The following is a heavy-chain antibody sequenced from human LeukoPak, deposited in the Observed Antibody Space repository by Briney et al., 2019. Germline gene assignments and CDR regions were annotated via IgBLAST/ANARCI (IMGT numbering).Heavy chain of an antibody. V-gene: IGHV1-18*01. J-gene: IGHJ6*02. Sequence: ASVKVSCKASGGTFSSYGISWVRQAPGQGLEWMGWISAYNGNTNYAQKLQGRVTMTTDTSTSTAYMELRSLRSDDTAVYYCARDLGTPYYYYGMDVWGQGTTVTVSS. CDR1: GGTFSSYG. CDR3: ARDLGTPYYYYGMDV. D-gene: IGHD7-27*01. CDR2: ISAYNGNT.